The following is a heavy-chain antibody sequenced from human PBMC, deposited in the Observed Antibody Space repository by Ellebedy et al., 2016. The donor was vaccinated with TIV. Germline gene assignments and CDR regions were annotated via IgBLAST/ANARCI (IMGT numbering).Heavy chain of an antibody. D-gene: IGHD3-10*01. J-gene: IGHJ6*02. CDR2: IWYDGSNK. CDR1: GFTFSSYG. Sequence: GESLKISXAASGFTFSSYGMHWVRQAPGKGLEWVAVIWYDGSNKYYADSVKGRFTISRDNSKNKLYLQMNSLRAEDTAVYYCARETMVRGVIRRGYAMDVWGQGTTVTVSS. V-gene: IGHV3-33*01. CDR3: ARETMVRGVIRRGYAMDV.